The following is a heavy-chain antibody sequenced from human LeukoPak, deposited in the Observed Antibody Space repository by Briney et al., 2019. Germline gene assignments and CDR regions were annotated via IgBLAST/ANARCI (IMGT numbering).Heavy chain of an antibody. CDR1: GFTFSSYA. J-gene: IGHJ4*02. D-gene: IGHD2/OR15-2a*01. V-gene: IGHV3-30-3*01. CDR3: ASLLNDYGDY. Sequence: PGRSLRLSCAASGFTFSSYAMHWVRQAPGKGLEWVAVISYDGSNKYYADSVKGRFTISRDNSKNTLYLQMNGLRAEDTAVYYCASLLNDYGDYWGQGTLVTVSS. CDR2: ISYDGSNK.